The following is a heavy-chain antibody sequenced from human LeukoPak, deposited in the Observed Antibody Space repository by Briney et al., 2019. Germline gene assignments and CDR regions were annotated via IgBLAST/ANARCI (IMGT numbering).Heavy chain of an antibody. CDR3: AKDSGVLRHFDWLSYFDY. CDR2: LRYDGSNK. J-gene: IGHJ4*02. CDR1: GFTFSSYG. D-gene: IGHD3-9*01. Sequence: PGGSLRLSCAASGFTFSSYGMHWVRQAPGKGLEWVAFLRYDGSNKYYADSVKGRFTISRDNSKRTLYLQMNSLRAEDTAVYYCAKDSGVLRHFDWLSYFDYWGQGTLVTVSS. V-gene: IGHV3-30*02.